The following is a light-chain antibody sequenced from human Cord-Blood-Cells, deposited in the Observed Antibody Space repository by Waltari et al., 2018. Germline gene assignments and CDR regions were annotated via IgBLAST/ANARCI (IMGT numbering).Light chain of an antibody. CDR1: SSDVGSYNL. Sequence: QSALTQSASVSGSPGQSLTISCTGTSSDVGSYNLVSWYQQHPGKAPKLMIYEGSKRHSGFSNRFSCSKSVNTASLAISELQAEDEADYYCCSYAGSSTWVFGGGTKLTVL. CDR2: EGS. V-gene: IGLV2-23*01. CDR3: CSYAGSSTWV. J-gene: IGLJ3*02.